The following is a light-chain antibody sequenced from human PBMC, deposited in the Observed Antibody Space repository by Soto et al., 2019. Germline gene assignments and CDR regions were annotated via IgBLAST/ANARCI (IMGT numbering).Light chain of an antibody. V-gene: IGKV1-5*03. CDR2: TAS. CDR3: QQYSTYPWT. CDR1: QSISSW. J-gene: IGKJ1*01. Sequence: DIPMTQSPSTLSASVGDRVTITCRASQSISSWLAWYQQEPGKAPKLLISTASSLESGGPSRFSGSGSGTEFALSISSLQPDDFATYYCQQYSTYPWTFGQGTKVEIK.